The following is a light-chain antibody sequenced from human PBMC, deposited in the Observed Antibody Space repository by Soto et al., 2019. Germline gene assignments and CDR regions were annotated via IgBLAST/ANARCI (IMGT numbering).Light chain of an antibody. CDR2: GAS. V-gene: IGKV3-20*01. J-gene: IGKJ1*01. Sequence: EIVLTHSPGTLSFSPLEIGTLSFSASESVTNYLAWYQQKPGQAPRLLIYGASSRTTGIPDRFSGSGSGTDFTLTISRLEPEDFAMYYCQQCGGSPTFGQGTKVDIK. CDR1: ESVTNY. CDR3: QQCGGSPT.